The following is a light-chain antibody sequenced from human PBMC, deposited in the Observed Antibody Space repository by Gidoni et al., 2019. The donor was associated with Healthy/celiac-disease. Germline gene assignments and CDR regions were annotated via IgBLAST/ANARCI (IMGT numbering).Light chain of an antibody. CDR2: DAS. CDR1: QSVSSY. CDR3: QQRSNWLT. Sequence: IVLTQSPATLSLSPGERATLSCRASQSVSSYLAWYQQKPGQAPRLLIDDASNRATGIPARFSGSGSGTDFTLTISSREPEDFAVYYCQQRSNWLTFGGGTKVEIK. J-gene: IGKJ4*01. V-gene: IGKV3-11*01.